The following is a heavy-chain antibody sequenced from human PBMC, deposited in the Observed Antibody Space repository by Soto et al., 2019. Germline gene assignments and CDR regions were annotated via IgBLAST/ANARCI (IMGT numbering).Heavy chain of an antibody. D-gene: IGHD2-15*01. CDR3: ARGIVVVVAATIGPDYYYYMDV. CDR2: LDQGGGEK. CDR1: EFSFSDYW. J-gene: IGHJ6*03. Sequence: LRLSCAASEFSFSDYWMAWVRQAPGKGLEWVANLDQGGGEKHYVDSVKGRFTISRDNAKNSLYLQMNSLRAEDTAVYYCARGIVVVVAATIGPDYYYYMDVWGKGTTVTAP. V-gene: IGHV3-7*05.